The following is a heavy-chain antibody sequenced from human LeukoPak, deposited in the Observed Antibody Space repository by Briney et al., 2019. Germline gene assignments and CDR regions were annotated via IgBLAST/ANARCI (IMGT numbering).Heavy chain of an antibody. J-gene: IGHJ6*02. CDR2: IYYSGST. CDR1: GGSISSYY. Sequence: SETLSLTCTVSGGSISSYYWSWIRQPPGKGLEWIGYIYYSGSTNYNPSLKSRVTISVDTSKNQFSLKLSSVTAADTAVYYCARANPHHYYDSGGYGMDAWGQGTTVTVSS. V-gene: IGHV4-59*01. CDR3: ARANPHHYYDSGGYGMDA. D-gene: IGHD3-22*01.